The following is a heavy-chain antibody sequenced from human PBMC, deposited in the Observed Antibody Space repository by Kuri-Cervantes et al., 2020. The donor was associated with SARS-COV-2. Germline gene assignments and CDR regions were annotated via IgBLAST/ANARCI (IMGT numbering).Heavy chain of an antibody. Sequence: ASVKVSCKASGGTFSSYAISWVRQAPGQGLEWMGGIIAYNGNTNYAQKLQGRVTMTTDTSTSTAYMELRSLRSDDTAVYYCARDLDPAAVHVTDYWGQGTLVTVSS. D-gene: IGHD6-13*01. CDR1: GGTFSSYA. J-gene: IGHJ4*02. CDR2: IIAYNGNT. V-gene: IGHV1-18*01. CDR3: ARDLDPAAVHVTDY.